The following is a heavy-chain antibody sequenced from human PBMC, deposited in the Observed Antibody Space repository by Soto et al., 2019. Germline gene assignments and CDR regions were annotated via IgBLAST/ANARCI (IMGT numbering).Heavy chain of an antibody. D-gene: IGHD1-26*01. J-gene: IGHJ5*02. CDR3: AKDLGSGSYGHWFDP. Sequence: EVQLSESGGGLVQPGGSLRLSCAASGFIFSTNAMSWVRQAPGKGLEWVSAFSGSGGTAYYADSVKGRFTISKDNSKNTLYLQMNSLRAEDTAVYYCAKDLGSGSYGHWFDPWGQGILVTVSP. CDR1: GFIFSTNA. V-gene: IGHV3-23*01. CDR2: FSGSGGTA.